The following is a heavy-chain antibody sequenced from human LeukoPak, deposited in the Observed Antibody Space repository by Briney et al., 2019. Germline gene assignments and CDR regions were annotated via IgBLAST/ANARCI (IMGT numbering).Heavy chain of an antibody. CDR3: AREISGLFDY. J-gene: IGHJ4*02. CDR2: INHSGST. D-gene: IGHD3-3*02. Sequence: SETLSLTCAVYGGSFSGYYWSWIRQPPGKGLEWIGEINHSGSTNYNPSFKSRVTISVDTSKNQFSLKLSSVSAADTAVYYCAREISGLFDYWGQGTLVTVSS. CDR1: GGSFSGYY. V-gene: IGHV4-34*01.